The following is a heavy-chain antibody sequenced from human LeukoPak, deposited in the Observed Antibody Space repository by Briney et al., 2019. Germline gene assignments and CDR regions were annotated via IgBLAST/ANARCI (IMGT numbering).Heavy chain of an antibody. J-gene: IGHJ4*02. CDR1: GFTFSSYS. V-gene: IGHV3-30*02. CDR3: AKVRWGSDNALDS. D-gene: IGHD3-16*01. CDR2: IRYDGTNK. Sequence: GGSLRLSCAASGFTFSSYSMNWVRQAPGKGLEWVAFIRYDGTNKYYADSVKGRFTISRDNSKNTLFLQMNSLRAEDTAVYYCAKVRWGSDNALDSWGQGTLVTGSS.